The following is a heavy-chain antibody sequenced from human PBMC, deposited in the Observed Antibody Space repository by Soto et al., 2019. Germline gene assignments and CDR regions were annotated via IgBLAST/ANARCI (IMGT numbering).Heavy chain of an antibody. Sequence: QVQLVQSGAEVKKPGSSVKVSCKASGGTFSSYAISWVRQAPGQGLEWMGGIIPIFGTADYAQKFRGRVTITADETTSTGNRELSSLRSEDTAVYYCASHYDSSGYYYRGLDYWGQGTLVTVSS. CDR3: ASHYDSSGYYYRGLDY. CDR2: IIPIFGTA. J-gene: IGHJ4*02. CDR1: GGTFSSYA. V-gene: IGHV1-69*12. D-gene: IGHD3-22*01.